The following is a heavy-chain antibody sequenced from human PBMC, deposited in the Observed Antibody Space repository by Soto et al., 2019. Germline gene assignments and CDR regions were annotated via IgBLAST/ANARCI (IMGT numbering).Heavy chain of an antibody. J-gene: IGHJ4*02. CDR2: IYSGGST. D-gene: IGHD4-17*01. Sequence: GGSLRLSCAASGFTVSSNYMSWVRQAPGKGLEWVSVIYSGGSTYYADSVKGRFTISRDNSKNTLYLQMNSLRAEDTAVYYCARASVGDYADYWGQGTLVTVSS. CDR1: GFTVSSNY. V-gene: IGHV3-66*01. CDR3: ARASVGDYADY.